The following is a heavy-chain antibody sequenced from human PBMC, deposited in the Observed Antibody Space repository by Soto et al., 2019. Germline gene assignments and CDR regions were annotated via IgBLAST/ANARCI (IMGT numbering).Heavy chain of an antibody. CDR1: GYTFTSYD. CDR2: MNPNSGNT. CDR3: ATDSRGTYYYYYGMDV. V-gene: IGHV1-8*01. D-gene: IGHD3-22*01. J-gene: IGHJ6*02. Sequence: QVQLVQSGAEVKKPGASVKVSCKASGYTFTSYDINWVRQATGQGLEWMGWMNPNSGNTGYAQKFQGRVTMTRNTPISTAYMELSSLRSEDTAVYYCATDSRGTYYYYYGMDVWGQGTTVTVSS.